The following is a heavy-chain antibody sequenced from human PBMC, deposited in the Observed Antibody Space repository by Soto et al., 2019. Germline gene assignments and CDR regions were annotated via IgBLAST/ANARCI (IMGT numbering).Heavy chain of an antibody. CDR2: IYYSGST. D-gene: IGHD2-2*01. J-gene: IGHJ6*04. V-gene: IGHV4-31*03. CDR3: ARESPITLPNPDTVVVPAAVPLDV. Sequence: SETLSLTCTVSGGSISSGGYYWSWIRQHPGKGLEWIGYIYYSGSTYYNPSLKSRVTISVDTSKNQFSLKLSSVTAAGTAVYYCARESPITLPNPDTVVVPAAVPLDVWGKGTTVTVSS. CDR1: GGSISSGGYY.